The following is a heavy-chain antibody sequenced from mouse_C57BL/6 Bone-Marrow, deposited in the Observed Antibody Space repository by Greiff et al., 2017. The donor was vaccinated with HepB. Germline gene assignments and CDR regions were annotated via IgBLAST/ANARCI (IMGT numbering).Heavy chain of an antibody. J-gene: IGHJ4*01. CDR2: IYYSGTI. V-gene: IGHV3-5*01. CDR1: GISITTGNYR. Sequence: EVKLVESGPGLVKPSQTVFLTCTVTGISITTGNYRWSWIRQFPGNKLEWIGYIYYSGTITYNPSLTSRTTITRDTPKNQFFLEMNSLTAEDTATYYCARGYYGSSPFAMDYWGQGTSVTVSS. CDR3: ARGYYGSSPFAMDY. D-gene: IGHD1-1*01.